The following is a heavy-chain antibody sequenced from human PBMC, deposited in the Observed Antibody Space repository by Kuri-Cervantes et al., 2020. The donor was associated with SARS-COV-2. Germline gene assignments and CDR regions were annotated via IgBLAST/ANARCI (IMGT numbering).Heavy chain of an antibody. J-gene: IGHJ5*02. D-gene: IGHD4-17*01. CDR1: GGSISSYY. Sequence: GSLRLSCTVSGGSISSYYWSWIRQPPGKGLEWIGYIYYSGSTNYNPSLKSQVTISVDTSKNQFSLKLSSVTAADTAVYYCARELGLTTVNWFDPWGQGTLVTVSS. V-gene: IGHV4-59*01. CDR2: IYYSGST. CDR3: ARELGLTTVNWFDP.